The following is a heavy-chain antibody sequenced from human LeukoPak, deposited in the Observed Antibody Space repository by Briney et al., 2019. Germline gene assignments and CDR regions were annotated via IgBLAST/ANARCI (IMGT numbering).Heavy chain of an antibody. CDR1: GGSFSDYY. V-gene: IGHV4-34*01. CDR2: INHSGST. CDR3: ARAHGEWFGELLADFFFY. Sequence: SETLSLTCAVFGGSFSDYYWNWIRQPPGKGLEWIGEINHSGSTNSNPSLKSRVTISADTSKNQFSLKLSSVTAADTAVYYCARAHGEWFGELLADFFFYWGQGTLVAVSS. D-gene: IGHD3-10*01. J-gene: IGHJ4*02.